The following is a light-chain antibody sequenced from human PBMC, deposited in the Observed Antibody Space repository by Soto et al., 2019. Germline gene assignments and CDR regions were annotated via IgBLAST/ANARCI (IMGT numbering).Light chain of an antibody. Sequence: EIVLTQSPGTLSLSPGERATLSCRASQSVSNNYLAWYQQKPGQAPRLLIYGASNRATGIPDRCGGGGSGTVFPLTISRLEPEDFAEYYCQQYGSSGTFGQGTKVDIK. J-gene: IGKJ1*01. CDR3: QQYGSSGT. CDR1: QSVSNNY. CDR2: GAS. V-gene: IGKV3-20*01.